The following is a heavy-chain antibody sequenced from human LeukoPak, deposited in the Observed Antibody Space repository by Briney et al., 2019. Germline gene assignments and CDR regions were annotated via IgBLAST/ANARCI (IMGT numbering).Heavy chain of an antibody. J-gene: IGHJ4*02. Sequence: ASVKVSCKASGFTFTGYYIQWMRQAPGQGLEWMGWLNPNSGGTKYAHRFEGRVTMTGDTSINTAYMELSSLRSDDTAVYYCARAPGDSITMVRGVIISPIDYWGQGTLVTVSS. CDR3: ARAPGDSITMVRGVIISPIDY. CDR1: GFTFTGYY. D-gene: IGHD3-10*01. V-gene: IGHV1-2*02. CDR2: LNPNSGGT.